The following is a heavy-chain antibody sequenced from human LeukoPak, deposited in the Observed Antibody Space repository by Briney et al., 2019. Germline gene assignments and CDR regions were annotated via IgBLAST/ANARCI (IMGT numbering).Heavy chain of an antibody. D-gene: IGHD3-22*01. V-gene: IGHV1-24*01. J-gene: IGHJ4*02. CDR2: FDPEDGET. CDR1: GYTLTELS. Sequence: ASVKVSCKVPGYTLTELSMHWVRQAPGKGLEWMRGFDPEDGETIYAQKFQGRVTMTEDTSTDTAYMELSSLRSEDTAVYYCATHYYDSSGYYLPIDYWGQGTLVTVSS. CDR3: ATHYYDSSGYYLPIDY.